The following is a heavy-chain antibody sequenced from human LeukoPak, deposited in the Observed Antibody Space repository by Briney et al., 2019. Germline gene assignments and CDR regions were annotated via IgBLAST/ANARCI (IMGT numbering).Heavy chain of an antibody. J-gene: IGHJ4*02. CDR1: GGSISSSNW. CDR3: ARVERRLTGFDY. D-gene: IGHD5-24*01. V-gene: IGHV4-4*02. CDR2: IYHSGST. Sequence: PSETLSLTCAVSGGSISSSNWWSWVRQPPGKGLEWIGEIYHSGSTNYNPSLKSRVTISVDKSKNQFSLKLSSVTAADTAVYYCARVERRLTGFDYWGQGTLVTVCS.